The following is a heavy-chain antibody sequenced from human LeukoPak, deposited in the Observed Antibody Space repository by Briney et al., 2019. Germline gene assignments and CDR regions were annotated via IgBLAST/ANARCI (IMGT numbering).Heavy chain of an antibody. V-gene: IGHV3-48*02. CDR3: AAGRYHPNWFDP. Sequence: GGSLRLSCAASGFTFSRSAMNWVRQAPGKGLEWVSYISSSSSTIYYADSVKGRFTISRDNAKNSLYLQLNSLRDEDTAVYYCAAGRYHPNWFDPWGQGTLVTVSS. CDR1: GFTFSRSA. J-gene: IGHJ5*02. D-gene: IGHD1-14*01. CDR2: ISSSSSTI.